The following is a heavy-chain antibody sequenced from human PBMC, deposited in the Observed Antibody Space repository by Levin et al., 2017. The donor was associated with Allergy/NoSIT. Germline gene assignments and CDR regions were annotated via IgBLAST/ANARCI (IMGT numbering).Heavy chain of an antibody. Sequence: GGSLRLSCAASGFTFSSYGMHWVRQAPGKGLEWVAVISYDGSNKYYADSVKGRFTISRDNSKNTLYLQMNSLRAEDTAVYYCAKDLVETYGGYYDILTGYAGIYYYMDVWGKGTTVTVSS. CDR1: GFTFSSYG. CDR2: ISYDGSNK. D-gene: IGHD3-9*01. V-gene: IGHV3-30*18. J-gene: IGHJ6*03. CDR3: AKDLVETYGGYYDILTGYAGIYYYMDV.